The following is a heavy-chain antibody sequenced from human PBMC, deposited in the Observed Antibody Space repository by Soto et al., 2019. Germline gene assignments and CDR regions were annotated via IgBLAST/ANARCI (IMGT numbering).Heavy chain of an antibody. CDR2: ITPSVGST. V-gene: IGHV1-46*01. J-gene: IGHJ4*02. D-gene: IGHD3-10*01. CDR1: GYTFTSSY. CDR3: SRLGGTSFDY. Sequence: ALVKVSCKASGYTFTSSYMHWVRQAPGQGLEWMGIITPSVGSTSYAQKFQGRVTMTRETSTSTVYMELSSQRSEDTVVYYCSRLGGTSFDYWGQGTLVTVSS.